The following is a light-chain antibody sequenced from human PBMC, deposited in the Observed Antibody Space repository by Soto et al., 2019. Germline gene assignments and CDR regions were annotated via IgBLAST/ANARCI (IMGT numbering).Light chain of an antibody. CDR2: GAS. CDR3: QHYVERSPIT. CDR1: QSVSSR. J-gene: IGKJ5*01. V-gene: IGKV3-20*01. Sequence: EIVMTQSPGTLSLSPGERATLSCRASQSVSSRLAWYQQKPGQAPRLLISGASSRATGIPDRFSGSGSGTDFTLTISRLEPEDFALYYCQHYVERSPITFGNGTRLEI.